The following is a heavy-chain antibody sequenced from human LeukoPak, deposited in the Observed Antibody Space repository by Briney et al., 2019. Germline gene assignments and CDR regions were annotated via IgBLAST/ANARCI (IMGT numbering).Heavy chain of an antibody. CDR1: GGSISSSGYY. CDR2: IYYSGST. CDR3: ARDYGDYVAFDI. Sequence: SETLSLTCTVSGGSISSSGYYWGWIRQPPGKGLEWIGYIYYSGSTYYNPSLKSRVTISVDTSKNQFSLKLSSVTAADTAVYYCARDYGDYVAFDIWGQGTMVTVSS. J-gene: IGHJ3*02. D-gene: IGHD4-17*01. V-gene: IGHV4-31*03.